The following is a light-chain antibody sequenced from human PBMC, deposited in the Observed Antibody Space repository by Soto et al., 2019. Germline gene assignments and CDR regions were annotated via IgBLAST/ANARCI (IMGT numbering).Light chain of an antibody. CDR3: QQSNSYSRT. J-gene: IGKJ1*01. V-gene: IGKV1-5*01. CDR1: QSISSW. CDR2: DAS. Sequence: DIQMTQSPSTLSATVQERVAIPCRASQSISSWLAWYQKKPGKAPKLLIYDASSLESGVPSRFSRSVSGTDFNLTISRLQTDDCATYEGQQSNSYSRTFGQGTQLEIK.